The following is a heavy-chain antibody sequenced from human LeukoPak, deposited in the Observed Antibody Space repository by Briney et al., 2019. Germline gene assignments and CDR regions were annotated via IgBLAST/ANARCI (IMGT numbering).Heavy chain of an antibody. CDR1: GDSVSSNTVG. D-gene: IGHD7-27*01. CDR3: ARSQHWGYDY. V-gene: IGHV6-1*01. Sequence: SQTLSLTSALSGDSVSSNTVGWHWIRQSPSRGLEWLGRTYYRSKWNNDYAISVKSRITINSDTSKNQFSLQLNSVTPEDTAVYYCARSQHWGYDYWGQGTLVTVSS. CDR2: TYYRSKWNN. J-gene: IGHJ4*02.